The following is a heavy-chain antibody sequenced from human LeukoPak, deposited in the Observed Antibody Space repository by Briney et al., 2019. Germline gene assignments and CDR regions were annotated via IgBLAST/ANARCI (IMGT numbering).Heavy chain of an antibody. V-gene: IGHV4-4*07. CDR3: ARENSGSYREFDF. D-gene: IGHD1-26*01. CDR2: IYTSGST. Sequence: SETLSLTCTVSGGSISSYYWSWIRPPAGKGLEWIGRIYTSGSTNYNAALKSRVSMSVDTSKNQFSLKLSSVTAADTAVFCCARENSGSYREFDFWGQGTLVTVSS. J-gene: IGHJ4*02. CDR1: GGSISSYY.